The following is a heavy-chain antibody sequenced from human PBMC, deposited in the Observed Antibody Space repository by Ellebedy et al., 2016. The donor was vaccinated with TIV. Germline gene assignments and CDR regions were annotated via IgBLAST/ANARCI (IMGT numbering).Heavy chain of an antibody. CDR3: TRVRSLLLLGATYFDL. CDR2: IRTKAYGETI. V-gene: IGHV3-49*03. D-gene: IGHD2-15*01. CDR1: GFTFGDFG. Sequence: PGGSLRLSCTVSGFTFGDFGMSWFRQAPGKGPEWVGFIRTKAYGETIEYAASVKGRFTISRDDSRGIAYLQMISLITEDTAVYYCTRVRSLLLLGATYFDLWGQGIQVTVSS. J-gene: IGHJ4*02.